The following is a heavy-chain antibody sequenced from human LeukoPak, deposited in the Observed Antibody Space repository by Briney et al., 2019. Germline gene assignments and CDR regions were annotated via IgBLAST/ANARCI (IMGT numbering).Heavy chain of an antibody. D-gene: IGHD3-10*01. CDR1: GFTVRDNY. J-gene: IGHJ4*02. Sequence: GGSLRLSCAASGFTVRDNYMSWVRQAPGKGLESVSVISNGGDTYYADSVKGRFTISRDNSKNTLYLQMNSLRAEDTAVYYCARALGDPRWYFDYWGQGTLVTVSS. CDR2: ISNGGDT. CDR3: ARALGDPRWYFDY. V-gene: IGHV3-53*05.